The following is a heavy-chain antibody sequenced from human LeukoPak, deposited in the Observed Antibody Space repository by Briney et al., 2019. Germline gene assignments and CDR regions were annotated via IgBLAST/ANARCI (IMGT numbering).Heavy chain of an antibody. D-gene: IGHD1-14*01. Sequence: QPGGSLRLSCVASGFTFNSFEMSWVRRAPGKSLEWVSYIGSSGSPIFYADSVKGRFTVSRDNAKNSLYLHMNSLRAEDTALYYCVREDRNDAFDIRGQGTLVTVSS. J-gene: IGHJ3*02. CDR2: IGSSGSPI. V-gene: IGHV3-48*03. CDR1: GFTFNSFE. CDR3: VREDRNDAFDI.